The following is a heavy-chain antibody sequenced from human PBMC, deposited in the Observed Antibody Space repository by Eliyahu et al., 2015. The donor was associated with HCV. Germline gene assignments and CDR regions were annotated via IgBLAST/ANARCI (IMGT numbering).Heavy chain of an antibody. CDR2: IYYSGST. CDR3: ARAVPHYDFWSGYTDY. D-gene: IGHD3-3*01. J-gene: IGHJ4*02. CDR1: GGSISSSSYY. V-gene: IGHV4-39*07. Sequence: QLQLQESGPGLVKPSETLSLTCTVSGGSISSSSYYWGWIRQPPGKGLEWIGSIYYSGSTYYNPSLKSRVTISVDTSKNQFSLKLSSVTAADTAVYYCARAVPHYDFWSGYTDYWGQGTLVTVSS.